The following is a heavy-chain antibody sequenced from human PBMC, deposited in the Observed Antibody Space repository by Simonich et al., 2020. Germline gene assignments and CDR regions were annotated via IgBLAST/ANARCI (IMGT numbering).Heavy chain of an antibody. Sequence: EVQLVESGGGVVRPGGSLRLTCAASGFTFVDYGMSGVRQATGKGLEWVSVINWDGGSTGYADSGKGRFTISRDNAKNSLYLQMNSLRAEDTALYHCARGRNDFDYWGQGTLVTVSS. V-gene: IGHV3-20*01. CDR1: GFTFVDYG. J-gene: IGHJ4*02. CDR3: ARGRNDFDY. D-gene: IGHD1-1*01. CDR2: INWDGGST.